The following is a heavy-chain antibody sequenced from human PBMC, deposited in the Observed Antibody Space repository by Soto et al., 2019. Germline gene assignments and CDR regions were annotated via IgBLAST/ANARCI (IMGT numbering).Heavy chain of an antibody. V-gene: IGHV3-21*01. D-gene: IGHD3-3*01. J-gene: IGHJ6*02. CDR2: ISSSSSYI. CDR1: GFTFSSYS. Sequence: PGGSLRLSCAASGFTFSSYSMNWVRQAPGKGLEWVSSISSSSSYIYYADSVKGRFTISRDNAKNSLYLQMNSLRAEDTAVYYCARVYDFWSGYAGVDVWGQGTTVTVSS. CDR3: ARVYDFWSGYAGVDV.